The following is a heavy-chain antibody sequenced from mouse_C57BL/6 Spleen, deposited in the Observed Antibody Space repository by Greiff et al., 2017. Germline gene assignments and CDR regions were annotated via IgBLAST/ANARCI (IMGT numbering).Heavy chain of an antibody. D-gene: IGHD2-1*01. Sequence: QVQLKESGAELVKPGASVKMSCKASGYTFTSYWITWVKQRPGQGLEWIGDIYPGSGSTNYNEKFKSKATLTVDTSSSTAYMQLSSLTSEDSAVYYCARGNYGNFFAYWGQGTLVTVSA. J-gene: IGHJ3*01. CDR3: ARGNYGNFFAY. CDR1: GYTFTSYW. CDR2: IYPGSGST. V-gene: IGHV1-55*01.